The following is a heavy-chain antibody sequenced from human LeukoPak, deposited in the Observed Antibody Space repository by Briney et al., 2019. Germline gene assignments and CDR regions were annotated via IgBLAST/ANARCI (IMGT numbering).Heavy chain of an antibody. J-gene: IGHJ4*02. D-gene: IGHD1/OR15-1a*01. Sequence: GGSLRLSCAASGFTFSSYSMNWVRQAPGKGLEWVSSISSRSTYIYHADSVKGRFTISRDNAKNSLYLQMNSLRAEDTAVYYCARDRANRDYFDYWGQGTLVTVSS. CDR2: ISSRSTYI. CDR1: GFTFSSYS. CDR3: ARDRANRDYFDY. V-gene: IGHV3-21*01.